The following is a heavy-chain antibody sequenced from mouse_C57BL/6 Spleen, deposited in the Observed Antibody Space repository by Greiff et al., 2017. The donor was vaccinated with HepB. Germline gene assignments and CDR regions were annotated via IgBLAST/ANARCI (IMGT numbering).Heavy chain of an antibody. CDR2: ISDGGSYT. CDR3: AGGAGSAWFAY. D-gene: IGHD2-2*01. J-gene: IGHJ3*01. V-gene: IGHV5-4*03. Sequence: EVKVVESGGGLVKPGGSLKLSCAASGFTFSSYAMSWVRQTPEKRLEWVATISDGGSYTYYPDNVKGRFTISRDNAKNNLYLQMSHLKSEVTAMYCCAGGAGSAWFAYWGQGTLVTVSA. CDR1: GFTFSSYA.